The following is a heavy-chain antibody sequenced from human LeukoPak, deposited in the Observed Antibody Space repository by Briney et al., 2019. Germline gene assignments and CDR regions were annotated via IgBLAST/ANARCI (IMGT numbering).Heavy chain of an antibody. CDR2: IYTTGNT. CDR3: ARDLGDFGFYYYMDV. J-gene: IGHJ6*03. Sequence: SETLSLTCTVSGGSIRSGNFYWGWIRQPAGKGLEWIGRIYTTGNTNYNPSLKSRVTISVDTSKNQFSLNLTSVTAADTAVYYCARDLGDFGFYYYMDVWGKGTTVTVSS. V-gene: IGHV4-61*02. D-gene: IGHD2-21*02. CDR1: GGSIRSGNFY.